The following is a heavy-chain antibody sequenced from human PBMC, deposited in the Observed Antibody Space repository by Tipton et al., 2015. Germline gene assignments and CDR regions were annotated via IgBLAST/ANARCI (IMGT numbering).Heavy chain of an antibody. D-gene: IGHD3-22*01. CDR3: ARTPRGYYSFDY. CDR1: GFSLGSYD. J-gene: IGHJ4*02. CDR2: IGTAGDT. V-gene: IGHV3-13*01. Sequence: SLRLSCAASGFSLGSYDMHWVRQASGKGLEWVSVIGTAGDTYYPGSVKGRFTISRENAKNSLYLQMNSLRAGDTAVYYCARTPRGYYSFDYWGQGTLVTVSS.